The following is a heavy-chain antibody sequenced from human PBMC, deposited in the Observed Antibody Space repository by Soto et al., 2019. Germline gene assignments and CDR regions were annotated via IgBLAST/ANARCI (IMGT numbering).Heavy chain of an antibody. CDR3: VSALIGDHDAFDI. CDR2: ISSNGGST. D-gene: IGHD3-9*01. CDR1: GFTFSSYA. Sequence: GGSLRLSCSASGFTFSSYAMHWVRQAPGKGPEYVSAISSNGGSTYYADSVKGRFTISRDNSKNTLYLQMSSLRAEDTAVYYCVSALIGDHDAFDIWGQGTMVTVSS. V-gene: IGHV3-64D*09. J-gene: IGHJ3*02.